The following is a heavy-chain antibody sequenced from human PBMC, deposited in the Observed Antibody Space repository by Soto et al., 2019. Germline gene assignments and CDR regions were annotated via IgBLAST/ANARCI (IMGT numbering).Heavy chain of an antibody. D-gene: IGHD6-13*01. CDR3: ARDRSSSDGVPHIDY. Sequence: GGSLRLSCATSGFTFSSYSMNWVRQAPGKGLEWVSSISSSSSYIYYADSVKGRFTISRDNAKNSLYLQMNSLRAEDTAVYYCARDRSSSDGVPHIDYWGQGTLVTVSS. V-gene: IGHV3-21*01. J-gene: IGHJ4*02. CDR2: ISSSSSYI. CDR1: GFTFSSYS.